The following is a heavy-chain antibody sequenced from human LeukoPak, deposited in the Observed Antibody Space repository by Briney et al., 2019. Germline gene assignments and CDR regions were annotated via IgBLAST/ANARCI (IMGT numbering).Heavy chain of an antibody. D-gene: IGHD3-10*01. CDR2: ISSSSTI. Sequence: GGSLRLSCAASGFTFSSYSMNWVRQAPGKGLEWVSYISSSSTIYYADSVKGRFTISRDNAKNSLYLQMNSLRAEDTAVYYCARGEKYYYGSGSYPDAFDIWGQGTMVTVSS. J-gene: IGHJ3*02. CDR3: ARGEKYYYGSGSYPDAFDI. V-gene: IGHV3-48*01. CDR1: GFTFSSYS.